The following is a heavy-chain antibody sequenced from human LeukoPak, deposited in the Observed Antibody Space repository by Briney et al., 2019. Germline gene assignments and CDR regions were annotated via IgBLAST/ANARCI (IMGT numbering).Heavy chain of an antibody. V-gene: IGHV1-8*03. J-gene: IGHJ2*01. CDR1: GYTFTNYD. CDR2: MNPNSGTT. Sequence: ASVKVSCKASGYTFTNYDINWVRQATGQGLEWMGWMNPNSGTTGYAQKFLGRVTITRNTSISTTYMELSSLRSEDTAVYYCVRETRESVAAAATTTRDWYFDLWGRGTLVTVSS. CDR3: VRETRESVAAAATTTRDWYFDL. D-gene: IGHD6-13*01.